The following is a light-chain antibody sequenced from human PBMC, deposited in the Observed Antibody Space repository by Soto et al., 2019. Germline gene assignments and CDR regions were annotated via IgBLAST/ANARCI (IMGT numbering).Light chain of an antibody. V-gene: IGLV2-14*01. CDR1: SSDVGAYNY. J-gene: IGLJ1*01. CDR3: TSYTTSGNYV. Sequence: QSVLTQPASVSGSPGQSIAISCTGTSSDVGAYNYVSWYQQHPGKAPKLMIYDVSNRPXGVSNRFSGSKSGNTASLTISGXXXXXXXXYYCTSYTTSGNYVFGTGTKVTVL. CDR2: DVS.